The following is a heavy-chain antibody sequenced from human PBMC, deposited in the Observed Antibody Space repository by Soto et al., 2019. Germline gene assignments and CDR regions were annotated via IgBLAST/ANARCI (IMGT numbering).Heavy chain of an antibody. Sequence: PGGSLRLSCASSGFTFSSYSMNWVRQAPGKGLEWVSSISSSSSYIYYADSVKGRFTISRDNAKNSLYLQMNSLRAEDTAVYYCARPPTPWVVVAATSDYWGQGTLVTVSS. D-gene: IGHD2-15*01. CDR1: GFTFSSYS. CDR3: ARPPTPWVVVAATSDY. V-gene: IGHV3-21*01. J-gene: IGHJ4*02. CDR2: ISSSSSYI.